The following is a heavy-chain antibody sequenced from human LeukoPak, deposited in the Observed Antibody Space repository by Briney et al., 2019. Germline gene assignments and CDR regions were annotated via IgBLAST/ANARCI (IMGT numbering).Heavy chain of an antibody. CDR1: GGTFSSYA. J-gene: IGHJ4*02. D-gene: IGHD3-9*01. Sequence: SVKVSCKASGGTFSSYAISWVRQAPGQGLEWMGRIIPILGIANYAQKFQGRVTITADKSTSTAYRELSSLRSEDTAVYYCARAPTYDILTGFHDYWGQGTLVTVSS. V-gene: IGHV1-69*04. CDR2: IIPILGIA. CDR3: ARAPTYDILTGFHDY.